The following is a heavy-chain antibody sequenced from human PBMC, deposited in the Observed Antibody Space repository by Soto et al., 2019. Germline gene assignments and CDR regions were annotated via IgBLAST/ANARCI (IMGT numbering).Heavy chain of an antibody. J-gene: IGHJ3*02. CDR2: ISSSSSYI. Sequence: VGSLRLSCAASGFTFSSYSMNWVRQAPGKGLEWVSSISSSSSYIYYADSVKGRFTISRDNAKNSLYLQMNSLRAEDTAVYYCARTEDSDAFDIWGQGTMVTVSS. V-gene: IGHV3-21*01. CDR1: GFTFSSYS. CDR3: ARTEDSDAFDI.